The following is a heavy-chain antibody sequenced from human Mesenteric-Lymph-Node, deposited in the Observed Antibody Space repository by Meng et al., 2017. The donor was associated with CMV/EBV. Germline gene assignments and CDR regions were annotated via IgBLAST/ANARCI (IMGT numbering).Heavy chain of an antibody. CDR1: GFTFSSYA. CDR2: ISYDGSNK. CDR3: AKRDYSSSSDSFYFQH. D-gene: IGHD6-6*01. J-gene: IGHJ1*01. Sequence: GESLKISCAASGFTFSSYAMHWVRQAPGKGLEWVAVISYDGSNKYYADSVKGRFTISRDNSKNTLYLQMNSLRAEDTAVYYCAKRDYSSSSDSFYFQHWGQGTLVTVSS. V-gene: IGHV3-30*04.